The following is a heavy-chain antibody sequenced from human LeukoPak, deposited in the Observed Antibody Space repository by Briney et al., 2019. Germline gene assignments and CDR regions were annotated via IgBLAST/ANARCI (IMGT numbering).Heavy chain of an antibody. D-gene: IGHD2-21*02. V-gene: IGHV4-34*01. CDR2: INHSGST. Sequence: PSETLSLTCAVYGGSFSGYYWSWIRQPPGKELEWIGEINHSGSTNYNPSLKSRVTISVDTSKNQFSLKLSSVTAADTAVYYCATVRAYCGGDCYSGGDYWGQGTLVTVSS. CDR3: ATVRAYCGGDCYSGGDY. J-gene: IGHJ4*02. CDR1: GGSFSGYY.